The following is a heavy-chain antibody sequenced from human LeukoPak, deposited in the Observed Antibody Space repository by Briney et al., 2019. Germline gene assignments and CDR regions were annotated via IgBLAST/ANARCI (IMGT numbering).Heavy chain of an antibody. CDR3: ARGKAFDV. J-gene: IGHJ3*01. CDR1: GYSFSKDSGA. Sequence: KPPQTLALTCAISGYSFSKDSGAWNLISQSPSIGLDWLGRTYYRSEWYNDYAVSVKSRITINPDTSKNQFSLQQNSVTPEDTAVYYCARGKAFDVWGQGTLVTVSS. V-gene: IGHV6-1*01. CDR2: TYYRSEWYN.